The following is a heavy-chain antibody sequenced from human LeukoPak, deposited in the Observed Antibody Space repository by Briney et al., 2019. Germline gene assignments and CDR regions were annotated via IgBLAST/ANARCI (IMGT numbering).Heavy chain of an antibody. CDR2: IYHSGST. CDR3: ARDYYGSGKGWFDP. CDR1: GGSISSGGYY. V-gene: IGHV4-30-2*01. J-gene: IGHJ5*02. D-gene: IGHD3-10*01. Sequence: PSQTLSLTCTVSGGSISSGGYYWSWIRQPPGTGLEWIGYIYHSGSTYYNPSLKSRVTISVDRSKNQFSLKLSSVTAADTAVYYCARDYYGSGKGWFDPWGQGTLVTVSS.